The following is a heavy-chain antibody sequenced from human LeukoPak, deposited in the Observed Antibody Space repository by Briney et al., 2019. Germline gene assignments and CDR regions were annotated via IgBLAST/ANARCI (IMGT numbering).Heavy chain of an antibody. CDR3: ARSSSEAIDI. V-gene: IGHV3-66*01. CDR1: GFTVSSNY. J-gene: IGHJ3*02. CDR2: IYSGGST. Sequence: GGSLRLSCAASGFTVSSNYMSWVRQAPGKGLEWVSIIYSGGSTYYTDSVRGRFIISRDISKNTLYLQMNSLRAEDTAVYYCARSSSEAIDIWGQGTMVTVSS.